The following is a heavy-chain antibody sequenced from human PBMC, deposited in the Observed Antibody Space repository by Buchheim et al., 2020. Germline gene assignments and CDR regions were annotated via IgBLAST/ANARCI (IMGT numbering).Heavy chain of an antibody. CDR3: ATDSERCSYWYCFGF. V-gene: IGHV3-30*09. Sequence: QVQLVESGGGMVHPGTSLRLSCAGSGFSFNNLAMHWVRQAPGKGLEWVAVISSDGSRQYYADTAKGRFVISRDNSKNMLYLDVDNLRPEDSAVYYCATDSERCSYWYCFGFWGQGAL. CDR2: ISSDGSRQ. J-gene: IGHJ4*02. D-gene: IGHD6-19*01. CDR1: GFSFNNLA.